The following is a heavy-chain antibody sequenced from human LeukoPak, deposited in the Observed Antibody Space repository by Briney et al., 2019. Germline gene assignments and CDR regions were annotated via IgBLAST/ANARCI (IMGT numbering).Heavy chain of an antibody. D-gene: IGHD6-19*01. V-gene: IGHV4-4*07. CDR3: TRQGRQWLTLNWFDP. CDR1: GGSISSYY. CDR2: IYTSGST. Sequence: PSETLSLTCTVSGGSISSYYWSWIRQPAGKGLEWIGRIYTSGSTNYNPSLKSRVTMSVDTSKNQFSLKLSSVTAADTAVYYCTRQGRQWLTLNWFDPWGQGTLVTVSS. J-gene: IGHJ5*02.